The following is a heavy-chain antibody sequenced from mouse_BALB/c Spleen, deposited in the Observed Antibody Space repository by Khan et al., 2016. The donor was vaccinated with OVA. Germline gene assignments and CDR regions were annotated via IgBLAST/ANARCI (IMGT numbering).Heavy chain of an antibody. CDR2: IWGDGNT. CDR1: GFSLTSYG. Sequence: QVQLKESGPGLVAPSQSRSITCTVSGFSLTSYGVSWVRQPPGKGLEWLGVIWGDGNTNFHSALRSRLSISKDNSKSQVFLKLNSLQTDDTATYYGAKDQGYYAWDYWGQGTSVTVSS. V-gene: IGHV2-3*01. J-gene: IGHJ4*01. CDR3: AKDQGYYAWDY.